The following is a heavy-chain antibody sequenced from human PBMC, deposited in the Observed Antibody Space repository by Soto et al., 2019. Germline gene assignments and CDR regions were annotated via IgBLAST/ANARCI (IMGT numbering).Heavy chain of an antibody. CDR2: ISVHNGNT. D-gene: IGHD7-27*01. J-gene: IGHJ4*02. CDR3: ARDLNLGLGDY. Sequence: QVQLVQSGAEVKKPGASVKVSCKASGYTFTSYGISWVRQAPGQGLEWMGWISVHNGNTKYAQKLQGRVTMTTDTTTSTAYMEVRSLKSDDTAVYYCARDLNLGLGDYWGQGTLVTVSS. CDR1: GYTFTSYG. V-gene: IGHV1-18*01.